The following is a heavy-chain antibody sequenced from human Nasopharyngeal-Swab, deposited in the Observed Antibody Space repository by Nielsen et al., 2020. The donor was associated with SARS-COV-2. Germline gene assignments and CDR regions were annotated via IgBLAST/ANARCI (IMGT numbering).Heavy chain of an antibody. Sequence: GGGLRLSCAASGFTFNNYNFNWVRQAPGKGLEWVSSISSSSSYIYYADSVKGRFTISRDNSKNTLYLQMNSLRAEDTAMYYCAKDRQLWSNDFDYWGQGTLVTVSS. D-gene: IGHD5-18*01. CDR1: GFTFNNYN. V-gene: IGHV3-21*01. CDR2: ISSSSSYI. J-gene: IGHJ4*02. CDR3: AKDRQLWSNDFDY.